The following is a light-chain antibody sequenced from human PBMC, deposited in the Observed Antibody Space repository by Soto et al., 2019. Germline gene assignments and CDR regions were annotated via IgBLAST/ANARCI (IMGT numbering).Light chain of an antibody. CDR3: AAWDDTLIGLV. CDR1: SSNIGSNY. J-gene: IGLJ2*01. CDR2: RNN. V-gene: IGLV1-47*01. Sequence: QSVLTQPPSASGTPGQRVTISCSGSSSNIGSNYVYWYQQLPGTAPKLLIYRNNQRPSGVPDRFSGSKSGTSASLAISGLRSEDEADYYCAAWDDTLIGLVSGGGTKLTVL.